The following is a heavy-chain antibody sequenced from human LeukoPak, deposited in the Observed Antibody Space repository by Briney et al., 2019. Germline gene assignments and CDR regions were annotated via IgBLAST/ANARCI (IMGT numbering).Heavy chain of an antibody. D-gene: IGHD3-10*01. J-gene: IGHJ4*02. Sequence: GGSLRLSCAATGFTFSNYAIHWGRPAPGKGLEWVAFILDDGSRQHYADSVKGRFTISRDNSKNTLNLQMNSLRAEDTAVYYCVKDRTGTYTLDYWGQGTLVTVSS. CDR2: ILDDGSRQ. V-gene: IGHV3-30-3*01. CDR1: GFTFSNYA. CDR3: VKDRTGTYTLDY.